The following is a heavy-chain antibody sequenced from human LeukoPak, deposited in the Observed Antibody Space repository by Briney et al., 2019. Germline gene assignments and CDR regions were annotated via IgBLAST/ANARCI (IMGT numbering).Heavy chain of an antibody. D-gene: IGHD3-9*01. CDR1: GGFISSYY. Sequence: SETLSLTCTVSGGFISSYYWSWIRQPPGKGLEWIGEIYHTGGTNYNPSLKSRVTISGDKSKNQFSLRLSSVTAADTAIYYCARARNEILAGYYSFDYWGQGILVTVSS. J-gene: IGHJ4*02. CDR2: IYHTGGT. V-gene: IGHV4-59*12. CDR3: ARARNEILAGYYSFDY.